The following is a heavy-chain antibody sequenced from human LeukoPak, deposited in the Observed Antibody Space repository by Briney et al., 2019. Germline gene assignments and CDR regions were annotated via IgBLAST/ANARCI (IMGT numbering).Heavy chain of an antibody. D-gene: IGHD5-18*01. Sequence: PSETLSLTCTVSGGSISSGSYYWSWIRQPAGKGLEWIGRIYTSGSTNYNPSLKSRATISVDTSKNQFSLKLSSVTAADTAVYYCARKIGYSYGYGAFDIWGQGTMVTVSS. CDR1: GGSISSGSYY. J-gene: IGHJ3*02. CDR2: IYTSGST. CDR3: ARKIGYSYGYGAFDI. V-gene: IGHV4-61*02.